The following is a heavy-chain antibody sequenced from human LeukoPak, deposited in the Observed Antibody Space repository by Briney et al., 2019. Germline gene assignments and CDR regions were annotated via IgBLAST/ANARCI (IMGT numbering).Heavy chain of an antibody. CDR1: GYTFSSYA. Sequence: SVKVSCKASGYTFSSYAISWVRQAPGQGLEWMGGIIPIFGTANYAQKFQGRVTITADKSTSTAYMELSSLRSEDTAVYYCARAGVKYYDSSGYYQLDYWGQGTLVTVSS. CDR3: ARAGVKYYDSSGYYQLDY. J-gene: IGHJ4*02. CDR2: IIPIFGTA. V-gene: IGHV1-69*06. D-gene: IGHD3-22*01.